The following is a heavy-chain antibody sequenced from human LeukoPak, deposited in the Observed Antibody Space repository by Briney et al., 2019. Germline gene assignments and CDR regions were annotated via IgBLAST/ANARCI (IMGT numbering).Heavy chain of an antibody. J-gene: IGHJ4*02. Sequence: QTGGSLRLSCAASGFPFTSYWMAWVRQGPGKGLEWLANIKQDGSETYYLDSVRGRFTDSRDSAKSSLYLQMNSLRAEDTAVYYCSNGIYSSSYWGQGTLVTVSS. CDR2: IKQDGSET. V-gene: IGHV3-7*01. CDR3: SNGIYSSSY. CDR1: GFPFTSYW. D-gene: IGHD6-13*01.